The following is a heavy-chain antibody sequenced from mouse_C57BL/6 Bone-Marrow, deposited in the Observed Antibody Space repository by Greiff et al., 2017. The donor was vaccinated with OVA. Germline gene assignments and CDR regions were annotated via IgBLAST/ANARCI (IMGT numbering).Heavy chain of an antibody. CDR2: ISSGGSYT. J-gene: IGHJ3*01. D-gene: IGHD4-1*01. Sequence: MLVESGGDLVKPGGSLKLSCAASGFTFSSYGMSWVRQTPDKRLEWVATISSGGSYTYYPDSVKGRFTISRDNAKNTLYLQMSSLKSEDTAMYYCARRNWEAWFAYWGQGTLVTVSA. CDR1: GFTFSSYG. CDR3: ARRNWEAWFAY. V-gene: IGHV5-6*02.